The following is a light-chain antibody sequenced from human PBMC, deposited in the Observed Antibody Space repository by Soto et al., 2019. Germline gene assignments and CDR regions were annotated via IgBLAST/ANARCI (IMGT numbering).Light chain of an antibody. CDR2: GAS. CDR1: QSVSIN. CDR3: QQYNNWPPS. V-gene: IGKV3D-15*01. J-gene: IGKJ4*01. Sequence: EIVMTQSPATLSVSPGERATLSCRASQSVSINLAWYQQKPGQAPRLLIYGASTRATGIPARFSGSGSETEFTLTISSLQSEDFAVYYCQQYNNWPPSFGGGTKVEIK.